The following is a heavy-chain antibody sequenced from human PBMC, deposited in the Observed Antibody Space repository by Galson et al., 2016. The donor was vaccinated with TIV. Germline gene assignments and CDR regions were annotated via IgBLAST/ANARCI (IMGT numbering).Heavy chain of an antibody. V-gene: IGHV3-48*04. CDR2: ITYTSATI. CDR1: GFTFSSWH. D-gene: IGHD3-16*01. CDR3: ARDGARVGARDAFGS. Sequence: SLRLSCAASGFTFSSWHMDWVRQAPGEGLEWISFITYTSATIYYADSVKGRFTVSRDNAMNSLYLQMNSLRAEDTAVYYCARDGARVGARDAFGSWGQGTMVTVSS. J-gene: IGHJ3*02.